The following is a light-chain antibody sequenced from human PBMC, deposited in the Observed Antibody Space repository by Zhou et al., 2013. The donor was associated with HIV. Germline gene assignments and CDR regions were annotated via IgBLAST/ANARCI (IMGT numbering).Light chain of an antibody. CDR1: QSVDSGY. Sequence: EIVLTQSPVTLSLFPGERATLSCRASQSVDSGYLVWYQQKPGQPPRPLIFGTSTRATGIPDRFSGSGSGTDFTLTISSLEPEDFAVYYCQRRSNWLLTFGGGPRWRSN. J-gene: IGKJ4*01. CDR2: GTS. V-gene: IGKV3D-20*02. CDR3: QRRSNWLLT.